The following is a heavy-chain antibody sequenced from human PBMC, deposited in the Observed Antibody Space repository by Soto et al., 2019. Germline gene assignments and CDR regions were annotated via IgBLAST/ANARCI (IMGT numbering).Heavy chain of an antibody. Sequence: QVQLQESGPGLVKPSQTLSLTCTVSGGSISSGDYYWSWIRQPPGKGLEWIGYIYYSGSTYYNPSLKSRVNISVDTSKNQFSLKLSSVTAADTAVYYCAREVLQSIVGASPDYWGQGTLVTVSS. CDR1: GGSISSGDYY. V-gene: IGHV4-30-4*01. CDR2: IYYSGST. J-gene: IGHJ4*02. CDR3: AREVLQSIVGASPDY. D-gene: IGHD1-26*01.